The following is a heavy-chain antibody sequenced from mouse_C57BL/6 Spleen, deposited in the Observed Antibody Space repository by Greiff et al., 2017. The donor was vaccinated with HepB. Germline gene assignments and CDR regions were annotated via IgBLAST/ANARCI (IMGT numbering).Heavy chain of an antibody. CDR2: IRNKANNHAT. J-gene: IGHJ1*03. Sequence: EVKLVESGGGLVQPGGSMKLSCAASGFTFSDAWMDWVRQSPEKGLEWVAEIRNKANNHATYYAESVKGRFTISRDDSKSSVYLQMNSLRAEDTGIYYCTRRGSSPYWYFDVWGTGTTVTVSS. D-gene: IGHD1-1*01. V-gene: IGHV6-6*01. CDR1: GFTFSDAW. CDR3: TRRGSSPYWYFDV.